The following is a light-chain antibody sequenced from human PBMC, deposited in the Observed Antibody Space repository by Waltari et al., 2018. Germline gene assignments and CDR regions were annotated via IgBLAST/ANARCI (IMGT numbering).Light chain of an antibody. Sequence: DIVMTQSPDSLAVSLGERASINCKSSQTVLNRSNNKNHLEWFQQKPGHPPRLLIYWASTRDSGVPERFRGSGSGTDFTLTINTMQAEDVAVYYCHQYYSPPLTFGQGTKVEV. CDR3: HQYYSPPLT. CDR2: WAS. V-gene: IGKV4-1*01. J-gene: IGKJ1*01. CDR1: QTVLNRSNNKNH.